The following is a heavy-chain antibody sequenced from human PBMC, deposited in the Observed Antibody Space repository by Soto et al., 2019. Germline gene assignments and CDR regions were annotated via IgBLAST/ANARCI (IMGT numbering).Heavy chain of an antibody. V-gene: IGHV3-33*01. D-gene: IGHD3-10*01. Sequence: QVQLVESGGGVVQPGRSLRLSCAASGFTFSSYDMHWVRQTPGKGLEWVAVIRYDGSNKYYGDSVKGRFIISRDNSKNTVDLQMNSLRAGDTAVYYCATDRGDYNSSPDYWGQGTLFTVSS. CDR1: GFTFSSYD. CDR3: ATDRGDYNSSPDY. J-gene: IGHJ4*02. CDR2: IRYDGSNK.